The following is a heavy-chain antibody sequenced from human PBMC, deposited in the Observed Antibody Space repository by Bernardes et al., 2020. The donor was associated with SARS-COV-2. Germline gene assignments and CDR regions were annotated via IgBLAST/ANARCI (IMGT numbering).Heavy chain of an antibody. J-gene: IGHJ3*02. CDR2: ITSSGDNT. Sequence: VGSLRLSCSASGFNFNTYFMHWVRQAPGRGLEFVSMITSSGDNTYYAGAVRGRFTISRDNSKNTLYLQMSSLRAEDTAVYYCVKDRAVGLGPDDEFDIWGQGTMVTVSS. V-gene: IGHV3-64D*08. CDR3: VKDRAVGLGPDDEFDI. CDR1: GFNFNTYF. D-gene: IGHD1-26*01.